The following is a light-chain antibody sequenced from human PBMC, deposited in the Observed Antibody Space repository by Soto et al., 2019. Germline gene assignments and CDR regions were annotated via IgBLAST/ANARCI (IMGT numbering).Light chain of an antibody. Sequence: EIVLTQSPGTLSLSPGETATLSCRASQSVTTQLAWYQQKPGQAPRLLIYGASSRATGIPDRFSGSGSGTDFTLTISRLEPEDFAVYYCQQYGSSPRTFGQGTKVDIK. CDR2: GAS. V-gene: IGKV3-20*01. CDR1: QSVTTQ. J-gene: IGKJ1*01. CDR3: QQYGSSPRT.